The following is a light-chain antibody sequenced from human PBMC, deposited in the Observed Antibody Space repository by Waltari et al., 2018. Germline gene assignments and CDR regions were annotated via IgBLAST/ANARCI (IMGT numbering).Light chain of an antibody. CDR3: QQYDNLPPLT. V-gene: IGKV1-33*01. J-gene: IGKJ4*01. CDR2: DAS. CDR1: QDISNY. Sequence: DIQMTQYPFSLSASVGDRVTITSQASQDISNYLNWYQQQPGKAPKLLIYDASNLETGVPSRFSGSGSGTDFTYTISSLQPEDIATYDCQQYDNLPPLTFGGGTKVEIK.